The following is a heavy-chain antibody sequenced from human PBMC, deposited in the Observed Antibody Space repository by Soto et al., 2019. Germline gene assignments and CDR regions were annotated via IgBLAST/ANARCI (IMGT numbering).Heavy chain of an antibody. CDR1: GGSISSYF. Sequence: SETLSLTCTVSGGSISSYFWSWIRQPPGKGLEWIGYIYYSGSTNYNPSLKSRVTISVDTSKNQFSLKLTSVTAADTAVYYCARTYPGLTYWSQGTLVTVSS. V-gene: IGHV4-59*01. J-gene: IGHJ4*02. D-gene: IGHD3-16*01. CDR3: ARTYPGLTY. CDR2: IYYSGST.